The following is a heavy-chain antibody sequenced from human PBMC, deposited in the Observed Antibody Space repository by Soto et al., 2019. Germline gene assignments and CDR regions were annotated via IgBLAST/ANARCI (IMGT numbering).Heavy chain of an antibody. CDR2: IYYSGST. Sequence: SETLSLTCTVSGGSISSYYWSWIRQPPGKGLEWIGYIYYSGSTNYNPSLKSRVTISVDTSKNQFSLKLSSVTAADTAVYYCARVRPYDILTGAFDYWGQGTLVTVSS. J-gene: IGHJ4*02. V-gene: IGHV4-59*01. CDR1: GGSISSYY. CDR3: ARVRPYDILTGAFDY. D-gene: IGHD3-9*01.